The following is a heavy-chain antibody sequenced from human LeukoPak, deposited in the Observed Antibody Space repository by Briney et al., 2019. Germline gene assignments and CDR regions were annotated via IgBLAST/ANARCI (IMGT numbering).Heavy chain of an antibody. V-gene: IGHV4-39*01. CDR2: ISYSGST. D-gene: IGHD1-26*01. CDR3: ARAVGPTTYRGFDY. J-gene: IGHJ4*02. CDR1: GGSISRSSYY. Sequence: PSETLSLTCTVSGGSISRSSYYWGWTRQPPGKGLEWIGSISYSGSTHYNPSLKSRVTISVDTSKNQFSLNLSSVTAADTAVYYCARAVGPTTYRGFDYWGRGTLVTVSS.